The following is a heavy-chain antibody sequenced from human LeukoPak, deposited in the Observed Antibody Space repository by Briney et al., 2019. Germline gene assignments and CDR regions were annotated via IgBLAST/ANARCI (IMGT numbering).Heavy chain of an antibody. D-gene: IGHD3-22*01. J-gene: IGHJ4*02. CDR2: ISWNSGSI. Sequence: GRSLRLSCAASGFTFDDYAMHWVRQAPGKGLEWVSGISWNSGSIGYADPVKGRFTISRDNAKNSLYLQMNSLRAEDTALYYCAKGIRYYYDSSGYYPYFDYWGQGTLVTVSS. CDR3: AKGIRYYYDSSGYYPYFDY. CDR1: GFTFDDYA. V-gene: IGHV3-9*01.